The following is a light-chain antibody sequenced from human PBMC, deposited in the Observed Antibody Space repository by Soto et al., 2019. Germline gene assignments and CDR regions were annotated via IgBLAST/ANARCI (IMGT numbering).Light chain of an antibody. CDR3: QESYSTPMYT. Sequence: DIQMTQSPSSLSASVGDRVTITCRASQYIHTFLNWYQQQPGKAPKLLIYAAYILHSGVPSRFSGSGSGTDFTLTINSLQPEDFATYYCQESYSTPMYTFGQGTKLEI. J-gene: IGKJ2*01. CDR2: AAY. CDR1: QYIHTF. V-gene: IGKV1-39*01.